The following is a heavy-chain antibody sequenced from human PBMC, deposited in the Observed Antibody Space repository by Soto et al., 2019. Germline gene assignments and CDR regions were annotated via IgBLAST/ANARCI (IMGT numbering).Heavy chain of an antibody. D-gene: IGHD3-9*01. CDR1: GFTFTSSA. CDR3: AAGYYDILTGYYFYYYGMDV. Sequence: SVKGSCTASGFTFTSSAVQWVRQARGQRLEWIGWIVVGSGNTNYAQKFQERVTITRDMSTSTAYMELSSLRSEDTAVYYCAAGYYDILTGYYFYYYGMDVWGQGTTVTVSS. J-gene: IGHJ6*02. V-gene: IGHV1-58*01. CDR2: IVVGSGNT.